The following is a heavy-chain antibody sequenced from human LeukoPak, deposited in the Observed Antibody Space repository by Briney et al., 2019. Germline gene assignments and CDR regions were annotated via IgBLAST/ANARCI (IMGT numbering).Heavy chain of an antibody. Sequence: PSQTLSLTCTVSGGSISSGSYYWSWIRQPAGKGLEWTGRIYTSGSTNYNPSLKSRVTISVDTSKNQFSLKLSSVTAADTAVYYCARDSVLWFGELSIHYYMDVWGKGTTVTVSS. J-gene: IGHJ6*03. CDR1: GGSISSGSYY. V-gene: IGHV4-61*02. CDR2: IYTSGST. D-gene: IGHD3-10*01. CDR3: ARDSVLWFGELSIHYYMDV.